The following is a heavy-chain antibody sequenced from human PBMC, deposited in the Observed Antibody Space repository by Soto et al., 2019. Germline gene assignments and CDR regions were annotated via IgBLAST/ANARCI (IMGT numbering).Heavy chain of an antibody. D-gene: IGHD5-12*01. Sequence: EVQLVESGGGLVQPGRSLRLSCAASGFIFDDYAMQWVRQVPGKGLEWVSGISWNSGTIGYADSVKGRFTISRDNAKNTLYLEMHSLRPEDTALYFCANDLDSGYKSDAFDLWGQGTMVTFS. V-gene: IGHV3-9*01. J-gene: IGHJ3*01. CDR2: ISWNSGTI. CDR1: GFIFDDYA. CDR3: ANDLDSGYKSDAFDL.